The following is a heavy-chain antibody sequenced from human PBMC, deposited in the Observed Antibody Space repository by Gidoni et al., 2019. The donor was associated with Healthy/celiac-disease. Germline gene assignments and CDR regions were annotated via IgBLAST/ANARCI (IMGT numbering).Heavy chain of an antibody. CDR3: AKGGYCSSTSCSCHAFDI. D-gene: IGHD2-2*01. CDR2: ISGSGGST. V-gene: IGHV3-23*01. CDR1: GFTFSSYA. J-gene: IGHJ3*02. Sequence: EVQLLESGGGLVQPGGSLRLSCAASGFTFSSYAMSWVRQAPGKGLEWVSAISGSGGSTYYADSVKGRFTISRDNSKNTLYLQMNSLRAEDTAVYYCAKGGYCSSTSCSCHAFDIWGQGTMVTVSS.